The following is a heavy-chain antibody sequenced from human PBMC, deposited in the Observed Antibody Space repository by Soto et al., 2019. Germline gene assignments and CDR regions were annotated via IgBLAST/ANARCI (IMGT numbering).Heavy chain of an antibody. J-gene: IGHJ4*02. Sequence: QGQLVQSGAEVKKPGASVKVSCKASGYTFTGYYIHWVRQAPGQGLEWMGWINPNSGGTNYAQKFQGRVSMPRDTSINTAYLDLSRLTSDDTAVYYCARPLGIAASGDVGWFDFWGQGTLVTVSS. V-gene: IGHV1-2*02. CDR3: ARPLGIAASGDVGWFDF. D-gene: IGHD6-13*01. CDR2: INPNSGGT. CDR1: GYTFTGYY.